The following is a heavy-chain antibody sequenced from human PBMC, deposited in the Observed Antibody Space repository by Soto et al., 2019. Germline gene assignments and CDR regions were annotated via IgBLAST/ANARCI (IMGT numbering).Heavy chain of an antibody. CDR3: AREGDVPYYYYGMDV. Sequence: QVQLVQSGGEVRKPGASVTVSCKASGYTFTSYGISWVRQAPGQGLEWMGWLSGYNGKTNYAQKVQDRVTMTTDTSTSTVYLELRSLIFDDTAVYYCAREGDVPYYYYGMDVWGQGTTVTVSS. J-gene: IGHJ6*02. D-gene: IGHD2-21*02. V-gene: IGHV1-18*01. CDR2: LSGYNGKT. CDR1: GYTFTSYG.